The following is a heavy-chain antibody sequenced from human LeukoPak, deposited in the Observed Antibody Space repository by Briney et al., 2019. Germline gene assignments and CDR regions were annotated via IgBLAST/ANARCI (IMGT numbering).Heavy chain of an antibody. Sequence: GGSLRLSCAASGFTFSNYWMTWVRRAPGKGLEWVANIYQDGSKRNYVDSVKDRFAISRDNAKNSLYLQMNSLTAEDTAVYYCAREAKESYGMDVWGQGTTVTVSS. CDR1: GFTFSNYW. CDR3: AREAKESYGMDV. J-gene: IGHJ6*02. V-gene: IGHV3-7*01. D-gene: IGHD3-10*01. CDR2: IYQDGSKR.